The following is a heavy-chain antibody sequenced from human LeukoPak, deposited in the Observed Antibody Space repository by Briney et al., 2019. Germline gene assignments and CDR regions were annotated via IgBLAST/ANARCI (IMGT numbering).Heavy chain of an antibody. D-gene: IGHD1-26*01. CDR2: IKSKTDGGTT. CDR1: GFTFSNAW. V-gene: IGHV3-15*07. J-gene: IGHJ4*02. CDR3: TTDYTVLGVFDY. Sequence: NPGGSLGLSCAASGFTFSNAWMNWVRQAPGKGLEWVGRIKSKTDGGTTDYAAPVKGRFTISRDDSKNTLYLQMNSLKTEDTAVYYCTTDYTVLGVFDYWGQGTLVTVSS.